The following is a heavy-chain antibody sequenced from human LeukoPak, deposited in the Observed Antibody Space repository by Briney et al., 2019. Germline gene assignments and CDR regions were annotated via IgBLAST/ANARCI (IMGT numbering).Heavy chain of an antibody. CDR1: GFNFGNHG. D-gene: IGHD6-19*01. Sequence: GGSLRLSCVSYGFNFGNHGMHWVRQAPGKGLYWVGVISQDGNSKYYGDSVKGRFTISRDNSRNTLYLQMNSLRGEDTAVYYCARDKQWLVYGLDVWGRGTTVTVSS. CDR3: ARDKQWLVYGLDV. J-gene: IGHJ6*02. CDR2: ISQDGNSK. V-gene: IGHV3-30*03.